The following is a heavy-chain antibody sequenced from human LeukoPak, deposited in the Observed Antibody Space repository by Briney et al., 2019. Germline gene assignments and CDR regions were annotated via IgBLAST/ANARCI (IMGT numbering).Heavy chain of an antibody. CDR3: PTDFSHFDFSSGYYSY. J-gene: IGHJ4*02. CDR2: IKSNIDGGTT. V-gene: IGHV3-15*01. D-gene: IGHD3-3*01. CDR1: GFTFTNAW. Sequence: PGGSLRLSCAASGFTFTNAWMFWVRQAPGKGLEWVGRIKSNIDGGTTDFAAPVKGRFTISGDDLTSTLYLQMNSLKTEDTGVYNCPTDFSHFDFSSGYYSYWGQGTLVTVSS.